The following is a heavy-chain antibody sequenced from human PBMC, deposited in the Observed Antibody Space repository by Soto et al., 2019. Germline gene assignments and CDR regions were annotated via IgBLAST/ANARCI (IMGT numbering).Heavy chain of an antibody. J-gene: IGHJ6*02. D-gene: IGHD6-19*01. CDR3: ARDGVAGHYYYGMDV. Sequence: GGSLRLSCAASGFTVSSNYMSWVRQAPGKGLEWVSVIYSGGSTYYADSAKGRFTISRDNSKNTLYLQMNSLRAEDTAVYYCARDGVAGHYYYGMDVWGQGTTVTVSS. CDR1: GFTVSSNY. V-gene: IGHV3-53*01. CDR2: IYSGGST.